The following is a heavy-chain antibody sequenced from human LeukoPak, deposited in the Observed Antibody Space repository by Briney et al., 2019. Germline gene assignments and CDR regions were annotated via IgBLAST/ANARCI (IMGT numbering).Heavy chain of an antibody. J-gene: IGHJ4*02. Sequence: SGTLSLTCAVSGGSISSSNWWSWVRQPPGKGLEWIGEIYHSGSTNYNPSLKSRVTISVDKSKNQFSLKLSSVTAADTAVYYCARADGYNFGTSRAFGYWGQGTLVTVSS. CDR1: GGSISSSNW. V-gene: IGHV4-4*02. D-gene: IGHD5-24*01. CDR3: ARADGYNFGTSRAFGY. CDR2: IYHSGST.